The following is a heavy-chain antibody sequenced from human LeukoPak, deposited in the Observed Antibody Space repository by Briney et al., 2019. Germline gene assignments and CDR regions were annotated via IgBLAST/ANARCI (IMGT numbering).Heavy chain of an antibody. V-gene: IGHV3-23*01. CDR3: ARRYSSSWGNWFDP. J-gene: IGHJ5*02. D-gene: IGHD6-13*01. Sequence: PGGSLRLSCAASGFTFSNYAMRWVRQASGKGLEWVSGISGSGDSTYYADSVKGRFTISRDNSKNTLYLQMNSLRAEDTAVYYCARRYSSSWGNWFDPWGQGTLVTVSS. CDR1: GFTFSNYA. CDR2: ISGSGDST.